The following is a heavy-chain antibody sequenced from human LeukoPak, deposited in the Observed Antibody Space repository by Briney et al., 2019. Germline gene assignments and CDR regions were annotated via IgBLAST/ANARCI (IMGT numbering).Heavy chain of an antibody. CDR3: AREKKEYCGGDCKGAWFDP. Sequence: SVTVSCKASGGTFSSYAISWVRQAPGQGLEWMGGIIPIFGTANYAQKFQGRVTITADKSTSTAYMELSSLRSEDTAVYYCAREKKEYCGGDCKGAWFDPWGQGTLVTVSS. J-gene: IGHJ5*02. CDR2: IIPIFGTA. D-gene: IGHD2-21*02. V-gene: IGHV1-69*06. CDR1: GGTFSSYA.